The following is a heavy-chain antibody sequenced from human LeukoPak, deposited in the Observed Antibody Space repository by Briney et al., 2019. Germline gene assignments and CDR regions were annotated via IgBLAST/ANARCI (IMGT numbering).Heavy chain of an antibody. D-gene: IGHD3-22*01. CDR2: INPNSGGT. Sequence: ASVKVSCKASGYTFTGYYMHWVRQAPGQGLEWMGWINPNSGGTNYAQKFQGGVTMTRDTSISTAYMELSRLRSDDTAVYYCARDRYYYDSSEGGGFDYWGQGTLVTVSS. CDR1: GYTFTGYY. CDR3: ARDRYYYDSSEGGGFDY. V-gene: IGHV1-2*02. J-gene: IGHJ4*02.